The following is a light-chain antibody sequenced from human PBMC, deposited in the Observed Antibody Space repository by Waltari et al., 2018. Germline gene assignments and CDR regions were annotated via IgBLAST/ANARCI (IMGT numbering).Light chain of an antibody. CDR2: DAF. J-gene: IGKJ2*01. CDR3: QHYINWPHT. CDR1: RSIRSY. Sequence: EIVMMHSPATLSVSQGVIVTLSCRASRSIRSYLVWYQQKPGQAPRLLIYDAFTRATGIPARFSGSGSGTEFTLTISSLQSEDFAVYYCQHYINWPHTFGQGTKLEIK. V-gene: IGKV3-15*01.